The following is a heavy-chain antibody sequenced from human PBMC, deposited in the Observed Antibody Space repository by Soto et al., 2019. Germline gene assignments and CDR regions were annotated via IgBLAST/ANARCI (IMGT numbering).Heavy chain of an antibody. Sequence: GETRNIPCKGSGYSFTSYWIGWVRQMPGKGLEWMGIIWPGDSDTTYSPSFQGQVTISADKSISTANMQWSSLMASKTTTYFCARLPTISMPGEPIVSWGQETLFTVT. J-gene: IGHJ4*02. CDR2: IWPGDSDT. D-gene: IGHD3-10*01. CDR3: ARLPTISMPGEPIVS. CDR1: GYSFTSYW. V-gene: IGHV5-51*01.